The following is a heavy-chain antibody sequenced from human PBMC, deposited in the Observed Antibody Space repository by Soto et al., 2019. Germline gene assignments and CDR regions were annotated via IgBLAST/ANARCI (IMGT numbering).Heavy chain of an antibody. CDR2: INSDGSTT. D-gene: IGHD5-12*01. CDR1: GFTFSNYW. Sequence: EVQLVESGGGLVQPGGSLRLSCAASGFTFSNYWMHWVRQAPGKGLVWVSRINSDGSTTTYADSVKGRFTISRDDANNTLYLQMNSLRAEDAAVYYCARVQGGYSGYGRSDFDYWGQGTLVTVSS. J-gene: IGHJ4*02. V-gene: IGHV3-74*01. CDR3: ARVQGGYSGYGRSDFDY.